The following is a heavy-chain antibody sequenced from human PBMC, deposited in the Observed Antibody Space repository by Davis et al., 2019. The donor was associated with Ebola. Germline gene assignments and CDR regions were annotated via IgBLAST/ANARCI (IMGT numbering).Heavy chain of an antibody. CDR1: GGSFSAYY. Sequence: MPSETLSPTCPVYGGSFSAYYWSWIRQPPGEGLDWIGEINHSGSTYYNPSLKSRVTISVDTYKNQFSLKLSSVTAADTAVYYCARRSSSSFDYWGQGTLVTVSS. J-gene: IGHJ4*02. CDR2: INHSGST. CDR3: ARRSSSSFDY. V-gene: IGHV4-34*01. D-gene: IGHD6-6*01.